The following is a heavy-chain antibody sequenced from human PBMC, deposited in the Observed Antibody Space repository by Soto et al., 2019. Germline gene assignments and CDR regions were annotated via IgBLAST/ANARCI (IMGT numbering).Heavy chain of an antibody. V-gene: IGHV5-51*01. CDR2: IYPGDFDT. CDR1: GYSFTSYW. D-gene: IGHD1-1*01. J-gene: IGHJ4*02. Sequence: PGESLKISCKGSGYSFTSYWIGWVRQMPGKGLEWMGIIYPGDFDTRYSPSFQGQVTISADKSISTAYLQWSSLKASDTAIYYCARSRNWNDVSLFDYWGQGTLVTVSS. CDR3: ARSRNWNDVSLFDY.